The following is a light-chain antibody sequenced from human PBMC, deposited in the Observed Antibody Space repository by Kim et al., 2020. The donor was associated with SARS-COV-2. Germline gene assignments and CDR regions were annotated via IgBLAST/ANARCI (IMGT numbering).Light chain of an antibody. CDR2: DAS. J-gene: IGKJ1*01. CDR1: QSVTNNF. V-gene: IGKV3-20*01. CDR3: QQYASSPRT. Sequence: EIVLTQSPGTLSLSPGERATLSCRASQSVTNNFLGWFQEKPGQAPRLLIYDASSRATGIPDRFSGSGSGTDFTLTISRLEPEDFAVYYCQQYASSPRTFGQGTKVDIK.